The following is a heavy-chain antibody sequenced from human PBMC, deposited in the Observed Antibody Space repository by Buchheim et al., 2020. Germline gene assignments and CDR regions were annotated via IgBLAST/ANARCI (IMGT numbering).Heavy chain of an antibody. CDR1: GYTFTNFY. J-gene: IGHJ4*02. Sequence: QVYLVQSGAEVKKPGASVKVSCKTSGYTFTNFYLHWVRQAPGQGLEWMGLINPSGGTTSYAQKFQGRVTVTRDTSTNTVSMELSSLRSEDTAVYYCARPLYCSGGSCWNYFDYWGQGTL. CDR3: ARPLYCSGGSCWNYFDY. D-gene: IGHD2-15*01. CDR2: INPSGGTT. V-gene: IGHV1-46*01.